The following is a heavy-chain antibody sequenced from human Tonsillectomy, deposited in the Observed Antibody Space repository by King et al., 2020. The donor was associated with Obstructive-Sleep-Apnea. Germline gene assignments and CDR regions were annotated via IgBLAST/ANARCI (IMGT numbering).Heavy chain of an antibody. CDR1: GGSISSDFYY. D-gene: IGHD2-21*01. Sequence: VQLQESGPGLVKPSQTLSLTCTVSGGSISSDFYYWTWIRQPPGKGLEWIGYGSYTGGTSCNPSLKSRVTISLDTSKNQISLNLSSVTAADTAVYYCAREQVKHSLDYWGQGTLVAVSS. CDR3: AREQVKHSLDY. J-gene: IGHJ4*02. V-gene: IGHV4-31*03. CDR2: GSYTGGT.